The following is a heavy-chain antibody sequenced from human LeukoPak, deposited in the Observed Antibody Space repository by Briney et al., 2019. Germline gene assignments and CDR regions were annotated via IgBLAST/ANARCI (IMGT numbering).Heavy chain of an antibody. CDR1: GGSISSGSYY. Sequence: SETLSLTCTVSGGSISSGSYYWSWIRQPAGKGLEWIGRIYTSGSTNYNPSLKSRVTISVDTSKNQFSLKVRSVTAADTAVYYCARDETYSSDWQSNHYYYYMDVWGKGTTVTVS. D-gene: IGHD6-19*01. J-gene: IGHJ6*03. CDR3: ARDETYSSDWQSNHYYYYMDV. V-gene: IGHV4-61*02. CDR2: IYTSGST.